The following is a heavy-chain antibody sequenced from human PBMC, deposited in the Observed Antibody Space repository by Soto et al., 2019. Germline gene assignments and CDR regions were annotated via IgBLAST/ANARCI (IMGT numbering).Heavy chain of an antibody. D-gene: IGHD4-17*01. CDR2: IYYSGST. Sequence: PSETMSLTCTVSCASISSGGYYWSWIRQHPGKGLEWIGYIYYSGSTYYNPSLKSRVTISVDTSKNQFSLKLSSVTAADTAVYYCARKGYGEDAFDIWGKGTMVTVSS. V-gene: IGHV4-31*03. CDR1: CASISSGGYY. J-gene: IGHJ3*02. CDR3: ARKGYGEDAFDI.